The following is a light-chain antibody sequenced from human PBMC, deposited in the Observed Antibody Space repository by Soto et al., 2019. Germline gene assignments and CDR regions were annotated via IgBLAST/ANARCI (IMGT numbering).Light chain of an antibody. CDR3: GTWDSSLSADV. CDR2: DNN. Sequence: QAVVTQPPSVSAAPGQKVTISCSGSSSNIGNNYVSWYQQLPGTAPKLLMYDNNKRPSGIPDRFSGSKSGTSATLGITGLQTGDEADYYCGTWDSSLSADVFGTGTKLTVL. CDR1: SSNIGNNY. J-gene: IGLJ1*01. V-gene: IGLV1-51*01.